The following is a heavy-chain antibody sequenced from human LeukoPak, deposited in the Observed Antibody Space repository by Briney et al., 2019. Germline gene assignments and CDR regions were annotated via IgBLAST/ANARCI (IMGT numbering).Heavy chain of an antibody. CDR3: ARVGYCSGGSCSSLSV. V-gene: IGHV1-2*06. J-gene: IGHJ6*02. D-gene: IGHD2-15*01. CDR1: GYTFTGYY. Sequence: ASVKVSCKASGYTFTGYYMHWVRQAPGQGLEWMGRINPNSGGTNYAQKFQGRVTMTRDTSISTAYMELSRLRSDDTAVYYCARVGYCSGGSCSSLSVWGQGTTVTVSS. CDR2: INPNSGGT.